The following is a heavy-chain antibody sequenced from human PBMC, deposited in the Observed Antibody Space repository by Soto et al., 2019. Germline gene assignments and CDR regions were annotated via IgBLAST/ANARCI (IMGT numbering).Heavy chain of an antibody. D-gene: IGHD6-13*01. J-gene: IGHJ4*02. CDR2: ISSNGGST. CDR1: GFTFSSYA. CDR3: ARGSGSSWYENQYYFDY. Sequence: GGSLRLSCAASGFTFSSYAMHWVRQAPGKGLEYVSAISSNGGSTYYANSVKGRFTISRDNSKNTLYLQMGSLRAEDMAVYYCARGSGSSWYENQYYFDYWGQGTLVTVSS. V-gene: IGHV3-64*01.